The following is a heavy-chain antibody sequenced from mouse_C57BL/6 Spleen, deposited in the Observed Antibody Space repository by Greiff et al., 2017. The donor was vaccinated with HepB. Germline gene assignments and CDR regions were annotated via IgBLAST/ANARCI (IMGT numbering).Heavy chain of an antibody. V-gene: IGHV1-7*01. CDR1: GYTFTSYW. CDR2: INPSSGYT. J-gene: IGHJ2*01. CDR3: ASGYSNYVDY. D-gene: IGHD2-5*01. Sequence: VQVVESGAELAKPGASVKLSCKASGYTFTSYWMHWVKQRPGQGLEWIGYINPSSGYTKYNQKFKDKATLTADKSSSTAYMQLSSLTYEDSAVYYCASGYSNYVDYWGQGTTLTVSS.